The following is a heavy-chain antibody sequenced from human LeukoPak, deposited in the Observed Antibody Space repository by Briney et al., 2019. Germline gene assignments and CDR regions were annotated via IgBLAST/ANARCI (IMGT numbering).Heavy chain of an antibody. CDR3: ARGWELLPPDY. J-gene: IGHJ4*02. Sequence: AGGSLRLSCAASGFTFSSYWMHWVRQAPGKGLVWVSRINTDGSSTSHADSVKGRFTISRDNAKNTLYLQMNSLRAEDTAVYYCARGWELLPPDYWGQGTLVTVSS. CDR1: GFTFSSYW. D-gene: IGHD1-26*01. V-gene: IGHV3-74*01. CDR2: INTDGSST.